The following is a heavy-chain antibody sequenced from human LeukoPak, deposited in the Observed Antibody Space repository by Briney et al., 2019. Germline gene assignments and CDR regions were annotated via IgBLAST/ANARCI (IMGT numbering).Heavy chain of an antibody. CDR3: ARERRHIVVVVAAKLGDAFDI. CDR1: GDSVSSNSAA. J-gene: IGHJ3*02. Sequence: SQTLSLTCAISGDSVSSNSAAWNWIRQSPSRGLEWLGRTYYRSKWYNDYAVSVKSRITINPDTSKNQFSLQLNSVTPEDTAVYYCARERRHIVVVVAAKLGDAFDIWGQGTMVTVSS. V-gene: IGHV6-1*01. D-gene: IGHD2-15*01. CDR2: TYYRSKWYN.